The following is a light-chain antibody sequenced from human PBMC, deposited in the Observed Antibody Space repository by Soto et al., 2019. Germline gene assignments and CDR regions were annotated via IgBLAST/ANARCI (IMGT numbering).Light chain of an antibody. CDR3: QQFKDWPPLT. V-gene: IGKV3-15*01. J-gene: IGKJ4*01. CDR1: RSVSSN. CDR2: FAS. Sequence: EIVLTQSPATLSVSPGESATLSCRASRSVSSNLAWYQQKPGQSPRLLIYFASTRATGVPARFSGSGSGTEFTLNIRSLQSEDFAVYYCQQFKDWPPLTFGGGTKVEIK.